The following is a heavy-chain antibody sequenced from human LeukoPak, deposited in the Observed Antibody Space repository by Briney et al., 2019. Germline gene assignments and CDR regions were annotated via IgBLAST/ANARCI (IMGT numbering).Heavy chain of an antibody. CDR1: GFTFRNYA. CDR3: ARDTPITSTYALDY. J-gene: IGHJ4*02. D-gene: IGHD1-14*01. Sequence: GGSLRLSCAASGFTFRNYAMYWVRQAPGKGLEWVAVIWYDGSDKYYADSVKGRFTISRDNSKNTLYLQMNSLRAEDTAVYYCARDTPITSTYALDYWGQGTLVTVSS. V-gene: IGHV3-33*08. CDR2: IWYDGSDK.